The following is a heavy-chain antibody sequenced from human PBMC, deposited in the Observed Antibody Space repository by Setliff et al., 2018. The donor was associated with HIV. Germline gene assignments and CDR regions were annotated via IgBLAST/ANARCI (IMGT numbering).Heavy chain of an antibody. CDR1: GGAFSGCD. D-gene: IGHD3-22*01. Sequence: SETLSLTCVVYGGAFSGCDWSWIRQPPGKGLEWIGEVNHSGSTNYNPSLKSRGTLSVDASKNHFSLKVSSVTAADTAVYYCARGPRITLIEVVTSDYYYGMDVWGQGTTVTVSS. V-gene: IGHV4-34*01. CDR2: VNHSGST. J-gene: IGHJ6*02. CDR3: ARGPRITLIEVVTSDYYYGMDV.